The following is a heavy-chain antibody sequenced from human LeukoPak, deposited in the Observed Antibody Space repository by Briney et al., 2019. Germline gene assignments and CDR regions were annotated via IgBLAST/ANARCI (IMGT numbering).Heavy chain of an antibody. CDR1: GGSISSSNW. V-gene: IGHV4-4*02. CDR3: ARHRWELLTFDAFDI. Sequence: SETLSLTCAVSGGSISSSNWWSWVRQPPGKGLEWIGEINHSGSTNYNPSLKSRVTISVDTSKNQFSLKLSSVTAADTAVYYCARHRWELLTFDAFDIWGQGTMVTVSS. J-gene: IGHJ3*02. CDR2: INHSGST. D-gene: IGHD1-26*01.